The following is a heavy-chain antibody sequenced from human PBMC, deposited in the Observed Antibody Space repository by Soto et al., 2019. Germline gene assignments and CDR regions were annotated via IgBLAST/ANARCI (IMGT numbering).Heavy chain of an antibody. Sequence: VQLVNSGGGLVQPGGSLRLSCAASGFTFSSYGMNWVRQAPGKGLEWVSYISSGTPTTNYADSVKGRFPISRDNAKSSLYLQLNSLRDDDTAVYYCARGGAGRPDYWGQGTLVIVSS. D-gene: IGHD6-13*01. V-gene: IGHV3-48*02. CDR1: GFTFSSYG. CDR2: ISSGTPTT. CDR3: ARGGAGRPDY. J-gene: IGHJ4*02.